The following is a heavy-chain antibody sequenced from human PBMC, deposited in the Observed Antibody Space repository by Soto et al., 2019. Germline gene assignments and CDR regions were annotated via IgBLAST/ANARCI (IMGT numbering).Heavy chain of an antibody. CDR2: IYHSGST. V-gene: IGHV4-38-2*02. D-gene: IGHD3-16*01. CDR3: ARDWGTGVCQLES. Sequence: LSLTCAVSGYSIITGFNWAWIRQPPGKGLEWIGSIYHSGSTYYNLSLTSRVTISSDASKNQISLKLSSVTAADTALYYCARDWGTGVCQLESWGQGTLVTVLS. CDR1: GYSIITGFN. J-gene: IGHJ4*02.